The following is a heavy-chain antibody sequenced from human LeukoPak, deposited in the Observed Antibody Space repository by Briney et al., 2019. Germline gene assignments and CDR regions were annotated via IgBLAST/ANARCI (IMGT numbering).Heavy chain of an antibody. J-gene: IGHJ6*03. CDR3: ARTFYGSGSYGRYYYYYYMDV. V-gene: IGHV4-34*01. CDR1: GGSFSGYY. CDR2: INHSGST. D-gene: IGHD1-26*01. Sequence: SETLSLTCAVYGGSFSGYYWSWIRQPPGKGLEWIGEINHSGSTNYNPSLKSRGTISVDTSKNQFSLKLSSVTAADTAVYYCARTFYGSGSYGRYYYYYYMDVWGKGTTVTVSS.